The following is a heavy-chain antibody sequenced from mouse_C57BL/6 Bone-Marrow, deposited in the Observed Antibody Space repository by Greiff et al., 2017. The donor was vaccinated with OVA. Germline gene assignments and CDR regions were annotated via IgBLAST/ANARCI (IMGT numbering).Heavy chain of an antibody. CDR3: AREDGSSYKFAY. V-gene: IGHV1-72*01. J-gene: IGHJ3*01. Sequence: QVQLQQPGAELVKPGASVKLSCKASGYTFTSYWMHWVKQRPGRGLEWIGRIVPNSGGTKYNEKFKSKATLTVDKPSSTAYMQLSSLTSEDAAVYYCAREDGSSYKFAYWGQGTLVTVSA. CDR1: GYTFTSYW. D-gene: IGHD1-1*01. CDR2: IVPNSGGT.